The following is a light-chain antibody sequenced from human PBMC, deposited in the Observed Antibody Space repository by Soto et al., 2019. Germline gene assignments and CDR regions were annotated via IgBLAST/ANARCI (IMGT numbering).Light chain of an antibody. Sequence: AIQMTQSPFSLSASVGDRVTTTCRASQGIRDDLSWYQQKAGKAPKLLIFTASKLNSGVPSRFSGSFSGTNFSLTISDLQPEDCATYYCLQDYSYPRTFGQGTKVEI. V-gene: IGKV1-6*01. CDR2: TAS. CDR1: QGIRDD. J-gene: IGKJ1*01. CDR3: LQDYSYPRT.